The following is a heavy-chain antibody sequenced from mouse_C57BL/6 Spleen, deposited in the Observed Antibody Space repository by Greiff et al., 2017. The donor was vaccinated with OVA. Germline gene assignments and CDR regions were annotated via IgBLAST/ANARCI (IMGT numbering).Heavy chain of an antibody. CDR1: GYTFTSYR. Sequence: VQLQQPGAELVKPGASVKLSCKASGYTFTSYRMHWVKQRPGRGLEWIGRIDPNSGGTKYTEKFKSKATLTGDKPSSTAYMQLSSLTSEDSAVYYCARPSNWDGGAMDYWGQGTSVTVSS. D-gene: IGHD4-1*01. CDR3: ARPSNWDGGAMDY. CDR2: IDPNSGGT. J-gene: IGHJ4*01. V-gene: IGHV1-72*01.